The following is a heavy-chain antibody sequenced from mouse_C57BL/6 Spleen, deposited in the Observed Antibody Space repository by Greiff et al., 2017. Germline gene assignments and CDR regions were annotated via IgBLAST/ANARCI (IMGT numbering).Heavy chain of an antibody. D-gene: IGHD1-1*02. V-gene: IGHV5-17*01. Sequence: EVMLVESGGGLVKPGGSLKLSCAASGFTFSDYGMHWVRQAPEKGLEWVAYISSGSSTIYYADTVKGRFTISRDNAKNTLFLQMTSLRSEDTAMYYCARKYYGHWYFDVWGTGTTVTVSS. CDR2: ISSGSSTI. CDR1: GFTFSDYG. J-gene: IGHJ1*03. CDR3: ARKYYGHWYFDV.